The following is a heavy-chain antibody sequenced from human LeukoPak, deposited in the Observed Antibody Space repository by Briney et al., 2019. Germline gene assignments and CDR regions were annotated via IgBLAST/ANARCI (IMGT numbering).Heavy chain of an antibody. CDR3: ARSAVVVTALLRGGYFDY. D-gene: IGHD2-21*02. J-gene: IGHJ4*02. V-gene: IGHV3-21*01. CDR1: GFTFSSYS. CDR2: ISSSSSYI. Sequence: PGGSLRLSCAASGFTFSSYSMNWVRQAPGKGLEWVSSISSSSSYIYYADSVKGRFTISRDNSKNTLYLQMNSLRAEDTAVYHCARSAVVVTALLRGGYFDYWGQGTLVTVSS.